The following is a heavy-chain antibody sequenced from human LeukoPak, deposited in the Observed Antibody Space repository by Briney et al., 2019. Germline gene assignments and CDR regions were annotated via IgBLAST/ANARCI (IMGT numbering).Heavy chain of an antibody. CDR2: IYSSGST. CDR3: ARYVIASSGEF. CDR1: GFTVSSNY. D-gene: IGHD3-10*01. V-gene: IGHV3-66*01. J-gene: IGHJ4*02. Sequence: GGSLRLSCAASGFTVSSNYMSWFRQAPGKGPGWVSTIYSSGSTYYGDSVKGRFTISRDNSKNTLYLQMNGLRAEDTAVYYCARYVIASSGEFWGQGTLVTVSS.